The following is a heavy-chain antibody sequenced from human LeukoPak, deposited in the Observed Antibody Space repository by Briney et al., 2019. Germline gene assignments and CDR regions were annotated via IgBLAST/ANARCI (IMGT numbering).Heavy chain of an antibody. J-gene: IGHJ6*02. V-gene: IGHV1-46*01. CDR2: INPSGGST. D-gene: IGHD5-18*01. Sequence: ASVKVSCKASGYTFTSYYMHWVRQAPGQGLEWMGIINPSGGSTSYAQKFQGRVTMTRDTSTSTVYMELSSLRSDDTAVYYCARDPSYGYSYYYGMDVWGQGTTVTVSS. CDR1: GYTFTSYY. CDR3: ARDPSYGYSYYYGMDV.